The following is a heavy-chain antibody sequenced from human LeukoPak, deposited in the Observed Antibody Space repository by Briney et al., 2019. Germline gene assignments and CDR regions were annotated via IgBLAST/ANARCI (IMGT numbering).Heavy chain of an antibody. J-gene: IGHJ4*02. CDR1: GGSISRYH. CDR3: AREGIAVE. D-gene: IGHD6-19*01. Sequence: PSETLSLTCTVSGGSISRYHWSWIRRPPGKGLEWIGYIYNSGSTNYNPSLKSRGTISVGTSKNQFSLILSSVTAADTAVYYCAREGIAVEWGQGTLVTVSS. V-gene: IGHV4-59*01. CDR2: IYNSGST.